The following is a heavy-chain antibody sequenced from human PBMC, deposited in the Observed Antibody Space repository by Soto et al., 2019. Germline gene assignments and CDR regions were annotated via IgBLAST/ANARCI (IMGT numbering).Heavy chain of an antibody. Sequence: ASVKVSCKASGGTFSSYAISWVRQAPGQGLEWMGGIIPIFGTANYAQKFQGRVTITADKSTSTAYMELSSLRSEDTAVYYCARDRGGSGRQDAFDIWGQGTMVTVSS. CDR2: IIPIFGTA. CDR3: ARDRGGSGRQDAFDI. J-gene: IGHJ3*02. V-gene: IGHV1-69*06. CDR1: GGTFSSYA. D-gene: IGHD1-26*01.